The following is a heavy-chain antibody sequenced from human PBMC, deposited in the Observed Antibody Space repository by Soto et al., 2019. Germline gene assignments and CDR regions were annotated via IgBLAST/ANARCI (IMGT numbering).Heavy chain of an antibody. D-gene: IGHD2-15*01. CDR3: ARANAYCSGGSCFFDY. Sequence: GGSLRLSCAASGFTFSSYAMSWVRQAPGKGLEWVSVISGSGGTTKYADSVIGRFTISRDNAKNTLYLQMNSLRAEDTAVYYCARANAYCSGGSCFFDYWGQGTLVTVSS. J-gene: IGHJ4*02. CDR1: GFTFSSYA. CDR2: ISGSGGTT. V-gene: IGHV3-23*01.